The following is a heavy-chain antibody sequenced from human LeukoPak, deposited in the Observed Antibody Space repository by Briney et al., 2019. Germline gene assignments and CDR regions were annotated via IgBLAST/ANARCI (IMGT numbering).Heavy chain of an antibody. V-gene: IGHV3-23*01. J-gene: IGHJ5*02. D-gene: IGHD3-10*01. Sequence: PGGSLRLSCAASGFTFSSYAMSWVRQSPGKGLESVSTIGGSDGSTYNADSVKDRFTMSRDNSKNTLYLQMNSLRAEDTAVYYCAKALLWFGENNWFDPWGQGTLVIVSS. CDR2: IGGSDGST. CDR1: GFTFSSYA. CDR3: AKALLWFGENNWFDP.